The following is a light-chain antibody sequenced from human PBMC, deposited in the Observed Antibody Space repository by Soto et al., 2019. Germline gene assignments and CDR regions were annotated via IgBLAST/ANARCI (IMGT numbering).Light chain of an antibody. CDR3: QHYNSWPRIA. CDR2: GAS. J-gene: IGKJ5*01. CDR1: QSASTN. Sequence: EIVLTQSPVTLSVSPGERATLFCRASQSASTNLAWYQHKPGQAPRLLIYGASTRATAIPARFSDSGSGTEFTLTINSLESEDFAVYYFQHYNSWPRIAFGKGTRLEIK. V-gene: IGKV3-15*01.